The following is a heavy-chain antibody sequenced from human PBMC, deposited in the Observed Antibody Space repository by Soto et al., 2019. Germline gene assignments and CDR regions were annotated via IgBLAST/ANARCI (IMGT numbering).Heavy chain of an antibody. Sequence: SEPLSLSCAVGGGSFSGYYWGWIRQPPGKGLEWIGEINHSGSTNYNPSLKSRVTISVDTSKNQFSLKLSSATAPDTAVYYCARDPVYCSSTTCYPFDYWGQGTLVTVS. CDR3: ARDPVYCSSTTCYPFDY. V-gene: IGHV4-34*01. CDR1: GGSFSGYY. D-gene: IGHD2-2*01. CDR2: INHSGST. J-gene: IGHJ4*02.